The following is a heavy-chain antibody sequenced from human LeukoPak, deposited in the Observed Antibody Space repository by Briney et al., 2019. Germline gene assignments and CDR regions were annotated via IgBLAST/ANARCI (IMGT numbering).Heavy chain of an antibody. J-gene: IGHJ3*02. CDR1: GDSFSSHY. CDR2: ISYIGTT. Sequence: SETLSLTCAVSGDSFSSHYWTWIRQPPGRGLEWIGYISYIGTTNYNPSLKSRVTISIDTSKHQFSLKLSSVTTADTAVYYCARDLVTVTKGFDIWGLGTMVSVSS. V-gene: IGHV4-59*11. CDR3: ARDLVTVTKGFDI. D-gene: IGHD4-17*01.